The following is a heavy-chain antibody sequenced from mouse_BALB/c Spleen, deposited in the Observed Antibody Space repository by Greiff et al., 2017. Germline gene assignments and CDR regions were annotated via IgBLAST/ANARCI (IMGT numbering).Heavy chain of an antibody. Sequence: ESGPGLVKPSQSLSLTCSVTGYSITSGYYWNWIRQFPGNKLEWMGYISYDGSNNYNPSLKNRISITRDTSKNQFFLKLNSVTTEDTATYYCARDANYDGYYRAMDYWGQGTSVTVSS. CDR3: ARDANYDGYYRAMDY. CDR2: ISYDGSN. CDR1: GYSITSGYY. D-gene: IGHD2-3*01. J-gene: IGHJ4*01. V-gene: IGHV3-6*02.